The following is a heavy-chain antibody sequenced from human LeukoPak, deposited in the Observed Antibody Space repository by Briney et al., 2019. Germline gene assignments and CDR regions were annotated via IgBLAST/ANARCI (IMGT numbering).Heavy chain of an antibody. J-gene: IGHJ6*03. CDR3: TTDNDVFWSGYYYYMDV. D-gene: IGHD3-3*01. CDR1: GFTFSNAW. CDR2: IKSKTDGGTT. Sequence: GGSLRLSCAASGFTFSNAWMSWGRQAPGKGLEWVGRIKSKTDGGTTDYAAPVKGRFTISRDDSKNTLYLQMNSLKTEDTAVYYCTTDNDVFWSGYYYYMDVWGKGTTVTVSS. V-gene: IGHV3-15*01.